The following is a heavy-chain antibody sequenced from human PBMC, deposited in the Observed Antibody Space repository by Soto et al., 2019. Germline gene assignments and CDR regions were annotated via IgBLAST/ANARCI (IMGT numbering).Heavy chain of an antibody. Sequence: SVKVSCKASGFTFTSSAVQWVRQARGQRLEWIGWIVVGSGNTNYAQKFQERVTITRDMSTSTAYMELSSLRSEDTAVYYCAAAHIVGATPFDYWGQGTLVTVSS. J-gene: IGHJ4*02. D-gene: IGHD1-26*01. CDR2: IVVGSGNT. V-gene: IGHV1-58*01. CDR1: GFTFTSSA. CDR3: AAAHIVGATPFDY.